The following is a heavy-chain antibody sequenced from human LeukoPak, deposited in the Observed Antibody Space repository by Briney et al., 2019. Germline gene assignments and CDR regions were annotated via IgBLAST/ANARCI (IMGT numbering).Heavy chain of an antibody. J-gene: IGHJ3*02. V-gene: IGHV3-9*01. D-gene: IGHD3-22*01. CDR1: GFIFDDYA. Sequence: GGSLRLSCAASGFIFDDYAMHWVRQVPGKGLEWVPSISWSSDYLGYADSVKGRFTISRDNAKNSLYLQMNSLKVEDTAFYYCAKSQFDSSGLHAFDIWGQGTMVTVSS. CDR3: AKSQFDSSGLHAFDI. CDR2: ISWSSDYL.